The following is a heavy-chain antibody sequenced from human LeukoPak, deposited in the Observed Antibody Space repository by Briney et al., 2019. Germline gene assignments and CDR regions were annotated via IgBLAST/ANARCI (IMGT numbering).Heavy chain of an antibody. J-gene: IGHJ4*02. V-gene: IGHV4-4*02. CDR1: GGSISSTNW. CDR2: IYHSGST. Sequence: SETLSLTCVVSGGSISSTNWWSWVRQPPGKGLEWIGEIYHSGSTNYNPSLKSRVIISVDKSKNQFSLQLNSVTPEDTAVYYCARAVVVTADFDYWGQGTLVTVSS. CDR3: ARAVVVTADFDY. D-gene: IGHD2-21*02.